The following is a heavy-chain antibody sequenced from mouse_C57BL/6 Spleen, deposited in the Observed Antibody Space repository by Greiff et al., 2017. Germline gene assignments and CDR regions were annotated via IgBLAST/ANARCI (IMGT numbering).Heavy chain of an antibody. CDR3: ARRKNWDDFDY. D-gene: IGHD4-1*01. Sequence: VHLVESGAELARPGASVKLSCKASGYTFTSYGISWVKQRTGQGLEWIGEIYPRSGNTYYNEKFKGKATLTADKSSSTAYMELRSLTSEDSAVYFCARRKNWDDFDYWGQGTTLTVSS. CDR1: GYTFTSYG. V-gene: IGHV1-81*01. CDR2: IYPRSGNT. J-gene: IGHJ2*01.